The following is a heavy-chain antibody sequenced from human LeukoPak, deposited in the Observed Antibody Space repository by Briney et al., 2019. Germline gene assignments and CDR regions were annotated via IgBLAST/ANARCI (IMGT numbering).Heavy chain of an antibody. J-gene: IGHJ2*01. CDR2: INPNSGGT. CDR3: ARGSYGLEWYFDL. D-gene: IGHD5-18*01. Sequence: ASVKVSCKASGYTFTGYDMHWVRQAPGQGLEWMGWINPNSGGTNYAQKFQGRVTMTRDTSISIAYMELSRLRSDDTAVYYCARGSYGLEWYFDLWGRGTLVTVSS. CDR1: GYTFTGYD. V-gene: IGHV1-2*02.